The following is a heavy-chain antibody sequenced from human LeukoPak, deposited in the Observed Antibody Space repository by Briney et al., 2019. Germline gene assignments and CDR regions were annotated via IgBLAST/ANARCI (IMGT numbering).Heavy chain of an antibody. CDR3: ARLSGYSSSWYYPT. J-gene: IGHJ4*02. D-gene: IGHD6-13*01. V-gene: IGHV4-34*01. Sequence: PSETLSLTCAVYGGSFSGYYWSWIRQPPGKGLEWIGEINHSGSTNYNPSLKSRVTISVDTSKNQFSLKLSSVTAADTAVYYCARLSGYSSSWYYPTWGQGTLATVSS. CDR1: GGSFSGYY. CDR2: INHSGST.